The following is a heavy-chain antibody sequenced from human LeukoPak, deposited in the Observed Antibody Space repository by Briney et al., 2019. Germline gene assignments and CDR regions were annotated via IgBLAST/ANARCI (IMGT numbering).Heavy chain of an antibody. V-gene: IGHV4-39*07. CDR3: ARVPDYDILTGSDY. J-gene: IGHJ4*02. D-gene: IGHD3-9*01. CDR1: GGSISSSSYY. Sequence: SETLSLTCTVSGGSISSSSYYWGWIRQPPGKGLEWIGSIYYSGSTYYNPSLKSRVTISVDTSKNQFSLKLSSVTAADTAVYYCARVPDYDILTGSDYWGQGTLVTVSS. CDR2: IYYSGST.